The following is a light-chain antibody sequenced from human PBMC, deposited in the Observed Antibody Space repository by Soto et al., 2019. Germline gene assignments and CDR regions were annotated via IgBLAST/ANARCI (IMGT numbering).Light chain of an antibody. V-gene: IGLV2-8*01. CDR3: SSYGGTNFLYV. Sequence: QSALTQPPSASGSPGQSVTISCTGTSSDVGGYNSVSWYQQHPGKAPKLMIYEVTKRPSGVPDRFSGSKSGNTASLTVSGLQAEDEADYYCSSYGGTNFLYVFGTGTKLTVL. CDR1: SSDVGGYNS. CDR2: EVT. J-gene: IGLJ1*01.